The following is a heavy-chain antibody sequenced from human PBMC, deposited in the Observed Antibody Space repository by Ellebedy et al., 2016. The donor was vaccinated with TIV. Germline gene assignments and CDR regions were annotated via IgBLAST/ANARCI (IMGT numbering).Heavy chain of an antibody. V-gene: IGHV1-18*01. D-gene: IGHD4-17*01. CDR2: ISTYNGSA. CDR1: GYTFASDDVSYG. J-gene: IGHJ4*02. CDR3: ARGSGTVTIDY. Sequence: AASVKVSCKASGYTFASDDVSYGITWVRQAPGQGLDWMGCISTYNGSAKYAQKFQDRVTMSTDTSTNTAYMELRSLRSDDTAVFYCARGSGTVTIDYWGQGTLVTVSS.